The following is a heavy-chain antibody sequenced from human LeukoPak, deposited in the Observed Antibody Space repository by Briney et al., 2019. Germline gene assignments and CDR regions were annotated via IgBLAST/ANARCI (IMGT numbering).Heavy chain of an antibody. Sequence: SETLSLTCTASGGSVSSGSYYWSWIRQPPGKGLEWIGYIYYSGSTNYNPSLKSRVTISVDTSKNQFSLKLSSVTAADTAVYYCARDSGGVTNWFDPWGQGTLVTVSS. CDR1: GGSVSSGSYY. CDR3: ARDSGGVTNWFDP. J-gene: IGHJ5*02. V-gene: IGHV4-61*01. CDR2: IYYSGST. D-gene: IGHD3-10*01.